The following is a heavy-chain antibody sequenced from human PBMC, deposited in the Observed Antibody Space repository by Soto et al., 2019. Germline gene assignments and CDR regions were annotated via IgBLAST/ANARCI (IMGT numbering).Heavy chain of an antibody. V-gene: IGHV3-7*01. CDR1: GFTFTTYW. CDR3: ARRERYFDL. J-gene: IGHJ2*01. Sequence: EVQLVESGGGLVQPGGSLRLSCGASGFTFTTYWMSWVRQAPGKGLEWVANIKQDGSEKYYVDSVKGRFTISRDNAKNSLYLQMNSLRAEDTAVYYCARRERYFDLWGRGTLVTVSS. CDR2: IKQDGSEK. D-gene: IGHD1-26*01.